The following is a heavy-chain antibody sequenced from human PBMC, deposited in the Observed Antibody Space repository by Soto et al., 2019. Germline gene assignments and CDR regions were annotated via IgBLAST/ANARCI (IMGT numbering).Heavy chain of an antibody. CDR1: GFTFSSYA. CDR3: ARTLRATTLSAFDI. V-gene: IGHV3-30-3*01. D-gene: IGHD1-1*01. Sequence: PGGSLILSCAASGFTFSSYAMHWVRQAPGKGLEWVAVISYDGSNKYYADSVKGRFTISRDNSKNTLYLQMNSLRAEDTAVYYCARTLRATTLSAFDIWGQGTMVTVS. J-gene: IGHJ3*02. CDR2: ISYDGSNK.